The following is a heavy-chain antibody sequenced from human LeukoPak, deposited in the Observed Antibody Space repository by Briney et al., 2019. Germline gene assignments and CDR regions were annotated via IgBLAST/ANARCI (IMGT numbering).Heavy chain of an antibody. J-gene: IGHJ4*02. V-gene: IGHV1-46*01. D-gene: IGHD3/OR15-3a*01. CDR3: ARLIGLGYYFDY. CDR2: INPSGGST. CDR1: GYTFTSYY. Sequence: GASVKVSCKASGYTFTSYYMHWVRQAPGQGLEWMGIINPSGGSTSYAQKFQGRVTMTRDTSISTAYMELSRLRSDDTAVYYCARLIGLGYYFDYWGQGTLVTVSS.